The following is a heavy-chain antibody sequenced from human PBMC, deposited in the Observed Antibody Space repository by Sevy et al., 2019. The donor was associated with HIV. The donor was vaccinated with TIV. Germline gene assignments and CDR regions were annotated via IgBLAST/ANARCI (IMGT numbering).Heavy chain of an antibody. CDR3: AAADSYSSGWYPNYAMDV. Sequence: ASVKVSCKASGFTFTSSAMQWVRQARGQRLEWIGWIVVGYGNTNYAQKFRERVTITREMSTSTAYMELSGLRSEDTAVYYCAAADSYSSGWYPNYAMDVWGQGTTVTVSS. CDR2: IVVGYGNT. D-gene: IGHD6-19*01. V-gene: IGHV1-58*02. CDR1: GFTFTSSA. J-gene: IGHJ6*02.